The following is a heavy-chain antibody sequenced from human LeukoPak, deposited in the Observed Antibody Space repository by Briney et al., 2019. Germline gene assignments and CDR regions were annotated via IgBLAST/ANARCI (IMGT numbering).Heavy chain of an antibody. D-gene: IGHD3-3*01. J-gene: IGHJ4*02. Sequence: ASVKVPCKASGGTFSSYAISWVRQAPGQGLEWMGGIIPIFGTANYAQKFQGRVTITADESTSTAYMELSSLRSEDTAVYYCARGCITIFGVAKTAFDYWGQGTLVTVSS. CDR1: GGTFSSYA. CDR3: ARGCITIFGVAKTAFDY. V-gene: IGHV1-69*13. CDR2: IIPIFGTA.